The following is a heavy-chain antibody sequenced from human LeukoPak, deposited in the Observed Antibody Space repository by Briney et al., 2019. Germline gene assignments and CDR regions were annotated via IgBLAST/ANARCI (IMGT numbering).Heavy chain of an antibody. D-gene: IGHD2-2*03. J-gene: IGHJ5*02. V-gene: IGHV3-11*01. CDR3: AREGVMENVVVPAANYNWFDP. CDR1: GFTFSDYY. CDR2: ISSSGSTI. Sequence: GGSLRLSCAASGFTFSDYYMSWIRQAPGKGLEWVSYISSSGSTIYYADSVKGRFTISRDNAKNSLYLQMNSLRAEDTAVYYCAREGVMENVVVPAANYNWFDPWGQGTLVTVSS.